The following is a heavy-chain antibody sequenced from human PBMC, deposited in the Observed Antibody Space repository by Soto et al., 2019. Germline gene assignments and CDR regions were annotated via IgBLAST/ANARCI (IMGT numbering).Heavy chain of an antibody. J-gene: IGHJ5*02. CDR1: GFTFSSYW. D-gene: IGHD3-10*01. CDR3: ARAGLFLWFGGNWFDP. Sequence: PGGSLRLSCAASGFTFSSYWMSWVRQAPGKGLEWVANIKQDGSEKYYVDSVKGRFTISRDNAKNSLYLQMNSLRAEDTAVYYCARAGLFLWFGGNWFDPWGQGTLVTVSS. V-gene: IGHV3-7*03. CDR2: IKQDGSEK.